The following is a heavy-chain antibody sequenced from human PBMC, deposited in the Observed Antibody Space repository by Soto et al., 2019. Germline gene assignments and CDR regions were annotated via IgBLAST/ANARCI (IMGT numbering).Heavy chain of an antibody. CDR2: IYHSGST. Sequence: QVQLQESGPGLVKPSGTLSLTCAVSGGSISSNNWWSWVRQSPGKGLEWIGEIYHSGSTNYNPSLKSRVTISVDKSKNQFSLKLSSVTAADTAVYYCARDPTALYSNGWYHAFDIWGQGTMVTVSS. J-gene: IGHJ3*02. D-gene: IGHD6-19*01. V-gene: IGHV4-4*02. CDR3: ARDPTALYSNGWYHAFDI. CDR1: GGSISSNNW.